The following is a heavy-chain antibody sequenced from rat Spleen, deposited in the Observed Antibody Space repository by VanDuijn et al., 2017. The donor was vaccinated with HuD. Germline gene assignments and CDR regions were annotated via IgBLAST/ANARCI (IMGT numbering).Heavy chain of an antibody. V-gene: IGHV2-15*01. CDR3: TGERYPYVMDA. D-gene: IGHD3-8*01. CDR1: GFSLTSNS. Sequence: QVQLKESGPGLVQPSQTLSLTCTVSGFSLTSNSVSWVRQPPGKGLEWMGAIWSGGSKDYNSALKSRLSISRDTSKSQVFLKMNSLQTEDTAIYFCTGERYPYVMDAWGQGASVTVSS. CDR2: IWSGGSK. J-gene: IGHJ4*01.